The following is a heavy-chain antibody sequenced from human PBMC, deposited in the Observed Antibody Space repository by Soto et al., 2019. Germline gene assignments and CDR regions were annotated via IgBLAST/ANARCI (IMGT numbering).Heavy chain of an antibody. CDR1: GYTFTSYG. J-gene: IGHJ6*02. Sequence: QVQLVQSGAEVKKPGASVKVSCKASGYTFTSYGISWVRQAPGQGLEWMGWISAYNGNTNYAQKLQGTVTMTTDTSTSTAYMELRSLRSDDTAVYYCARVDALTEPYYYYGMDFWGQGTTVTVSS. V-gene: IGHV1-18*04. CDR2: ISAYNGNT. CDR3: ARVDALTEPYYYYGMDF.